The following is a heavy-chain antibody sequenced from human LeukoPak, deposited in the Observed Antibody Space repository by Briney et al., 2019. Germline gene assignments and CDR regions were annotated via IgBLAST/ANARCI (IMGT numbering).Heavy chain of an antibody. Sequence: PSETLSLTCTVSGGSISSYYWSWIRQPPGKGLEWIGYIYTSGSTNYNPSLKSRVTISEDTSKNQFSLRLSSMTAADTAIYYCARLSLVYDPYYFDYWGQGTLVTVSS. D-gene: IGHD5/OR15-5a*01. CDR3: ARLSLVYDPYYFDY. J-gene: IGHJ4*02. V-gene: IGHV4-4*09. CDR1: GGSISSYY. CDR2: IYTSGST.